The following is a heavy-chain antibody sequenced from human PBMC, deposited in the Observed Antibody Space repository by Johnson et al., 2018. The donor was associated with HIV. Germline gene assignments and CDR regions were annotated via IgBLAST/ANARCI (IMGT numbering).Heavy chain of an antibody. CDR2: ISYDGHNE. V-gene: IGHV3-30*04. J-gene: IGHJ3*02. CDR1: EFIFSSYS. D-gene: IGHD3-3*01. CDR3: ALTESRFLEWLFRAFDI. Sequence: QMLLVESGGGVVQPGRSLRLSCAASEFIFSSYSMHWVRQAPGKGLEWVAVISYDGHNEYYADSVEGRFTVSRDNTKNTLYLQMNSLRADDTAIYYCALTESRFLEWLFRAFDIWGQGTMVTVSS.